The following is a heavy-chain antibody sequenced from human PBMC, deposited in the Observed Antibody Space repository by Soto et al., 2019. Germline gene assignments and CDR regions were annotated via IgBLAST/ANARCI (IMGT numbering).Heavy chain of an antibody. CDR2: INPSDGDT. CDR3: ARVRISVRSPIDILNGPAPLDF. V-gene: IGHV1-46*01. J-gene: IGHJ4*01. D-gene: IGHD2-2*01. CDR1: GYTFTNYF. Sequence: VRLVQSGPEVKKPGASVIVSCKASGYTFTNYFIHWVRQAPGQGLEWVAIINPSDGDTNYAQNFHGTVTLTRDTSTSKAQIELRSLRSEDTAVYYGARVRISVRSPIDILNGPAPLDFRGHGTLVTVSA.